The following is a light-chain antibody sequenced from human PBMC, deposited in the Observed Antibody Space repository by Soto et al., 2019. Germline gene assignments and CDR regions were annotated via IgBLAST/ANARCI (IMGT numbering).Light chain of an antibody. V-gene: IGLV1-44*01. CDR1: NSNIGSNT. CDR3: AAWDDSLNGPV. J-gene: IGLJ3*02. Sequence: QSVLTQPPSASGTPGQRVTISCSGSNSNIGSNTVNWYQHLPGTAPKLLIYSNNQRPSGVPDRFSGSKSATSASLAISGLQSEDEADYYCAAWDDSLNGPVFGGGTKVTVL. CDR2: SNN.